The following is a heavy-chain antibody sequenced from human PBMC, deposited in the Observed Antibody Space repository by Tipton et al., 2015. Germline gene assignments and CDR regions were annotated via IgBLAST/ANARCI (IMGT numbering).Heavy chain of an antibody. D-gene: IGHD2-2*01. Sequence: SLRLSCAASGFTFSSYAMSWARQAPGKGLEWVSSISGTGVRTHHADSVKGRFTISRDNSKNTLYLQMNSLRAEDTAVYYCAKEHTPYCSRTSCYGFYFDYWGQGTLVTVSS. CDR1: GFTFSSYA. J-gene: IGHJ4*02. CDR2: ISGTGVRT. V-gene: IGHV3-23*01. CDR3: AKEHTPYCSRTSCYGFYFDY.